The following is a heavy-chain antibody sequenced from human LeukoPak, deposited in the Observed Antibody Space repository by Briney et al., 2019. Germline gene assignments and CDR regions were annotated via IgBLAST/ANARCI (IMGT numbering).Heavy chain of an antibody. J-gene: IGHJ4*02. V-gene: IGHV5-51*01. CDR3: ARLPAYSGSYQYFDY. CDR2: IYPGDSDT. D-gene: IGHD1-26*01. Sequence: GESLKISCKSSGYSFTNYWIGWVRQMPGKGLEWMGIIYPGDSDTRYSPSFQGQVTISADKSISTAYLQWSSLKASDTAMYYCARLPAYSGSYQYFDYCGQGTLVTVSS. CDR1: GYSFTNYW.